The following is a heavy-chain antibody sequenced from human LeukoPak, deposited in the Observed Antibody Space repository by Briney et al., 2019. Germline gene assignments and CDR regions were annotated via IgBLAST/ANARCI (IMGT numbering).Heavy chain of an antibody. CDR3: ARGQYGSGSSDY. CDR2: ISSSGSTI. Sequence: GGSLRLSCAASGFTFSSYEMNWVRQAPGKGLEWVSYISSSGSTIYYADSVKGRFTISRDNAKNSLYLQMNSLRAEDTAVYYCARGQYGSGSSDYWGQGTLVTVSS. D-gene: IGHD3-10*01. V-gene: IGHV3-48*03. CDR1: GFTFSSYE. J-gene: IGHJ4*02.